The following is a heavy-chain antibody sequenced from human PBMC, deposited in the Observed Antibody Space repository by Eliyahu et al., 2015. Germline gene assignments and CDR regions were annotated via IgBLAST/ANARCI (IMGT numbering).Heavy chain of an antibody. Sequence: QLQLQDSDPGLVKPSETLSLTCTVSGGSININAYYWAWIRQSPGKGLEWIASDSYNGRTYFNPSLQSRVTISIDTSNNQVSLKLSSVTAADTAVYSCARQRAFRGEWAFDIWGQGTLVTVSS. V-gene: IGHV4-39*01. D-gene: IGHD1-26*01. CDR2: DSYNGRT. J-gene: IGHJ3*02. CDR1: GGSININAYY. CDR3: ARQRAFRGEWAFDI.